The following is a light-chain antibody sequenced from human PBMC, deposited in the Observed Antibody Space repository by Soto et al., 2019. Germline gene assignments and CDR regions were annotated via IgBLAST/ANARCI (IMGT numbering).Light chain of an antibody. V-gene: IGKV3-20*01. CDR1: QSVSSSY. Sequence: EIVLTQSPCTLSLTPGERATLSCGASQSVSSSYLAWYQQKPGQAPRLLIYGASSRATGIPDRFSGSGSGTDFTLTISRLEPEDFAVYYCQQYGSSPALTFGGGSKVDVK. CDR3: QQYGSSPALT. CDR2: GAS. J-gene: IGKJ4*01.